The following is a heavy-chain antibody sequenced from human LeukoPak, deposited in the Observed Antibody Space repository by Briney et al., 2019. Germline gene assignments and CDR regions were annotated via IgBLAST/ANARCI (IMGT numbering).Heavy chain of an antibody. Sequence: ASVKVSCKASGFTFTNYYMHWVRQAPGQGLEWMGLINPSGSSTNYAQKFRGRVTMTRDTSTTTVYMELSSLRSEDTAVYYCAREESGGYFDYWGQGTLVTVSS. CDR3: AREESGGYFDY. D-gene: IGHD2-8*02. CDR2: INPSGSST. J-gene: IGHJ4*02. V-gene: IGHV1-46*01. CDR1: GFTFTNYY.